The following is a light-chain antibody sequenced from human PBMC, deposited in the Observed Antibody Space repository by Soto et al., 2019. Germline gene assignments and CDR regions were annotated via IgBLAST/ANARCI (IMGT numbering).Light chain of an antibody. CDR1: SSDVGGYNF. CDR2: DVS. CDR3: CSYTGSSTLV. V-gene: IGLV2-14*01. J-gene: IGLJ2*01. Sequence: QSALTQPASVSGSPGQSITLSCIGTSSDVGGYNFVSWYQQHPGKAPKVMIYDVSDRPSGVSDRFSGSKSGNTASLTISGLQAEDEADYYCCSYTGSSTLVFGGGTKVTVL.